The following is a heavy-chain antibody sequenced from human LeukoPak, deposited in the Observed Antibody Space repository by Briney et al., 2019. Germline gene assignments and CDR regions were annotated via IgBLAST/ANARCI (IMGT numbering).Heavy chain of an antibody. Sequence: GRSLRLSCATSGFTFSRYAMQWVRQAPGTRLEWVAVISSDGNLIFYADSVKGRFTISRDNSKNTVYLQMNSLRAEDTAVFYCAREEYDYALGALDVWGQGTTVSVSS. CDR1: GFTFSRYA. CDR3: AREEYDYALGALDV. D-gene: IGHD4/OR15-4a*01. J-gene: IGHJ6*02. CDR2: ISSDGNLI. V-gene: IGHV3-30*04.